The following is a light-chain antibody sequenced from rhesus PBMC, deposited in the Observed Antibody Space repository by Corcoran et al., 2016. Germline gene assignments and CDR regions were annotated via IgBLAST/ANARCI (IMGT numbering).Light chain of an antibody. CDR3: QQGYNNPVT. Sequence: DIQMTQSPSSLFASVGDTVSITCGARQDIHNWLAWYQLKPRRAPNLLIFAASNVQRGGPSRFSGSGSGTDYTLTISSLQPEDFATYFCQQGYNNPVTFGGGTKVEI. V-gene: IGKV1-18*01. CDR2: AAS. J-gene: IGKJ4*01. CDR1: QDIHNW.